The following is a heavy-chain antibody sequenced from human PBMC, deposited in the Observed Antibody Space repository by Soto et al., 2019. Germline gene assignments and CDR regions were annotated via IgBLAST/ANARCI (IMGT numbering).Heavy chain of an antibody. CDR3: ASSPTYYDFWSGPGFDP. V-gene: IGHV4-59*01. Sequence: QVQLQESGPGLVKPSETLSLTCTVSGGSISSYYWSWIRQPPGKGLEWIGYIDYSGSTSYNPSLKSRVTISVDTSKNQFSLKLSSVTAADTAVYYCASSPTYYDFWSGPGFDPWGQGTLVTVSS. CDR1: GGSISSYY. D-gene: IGHD3-3*01. CDR2: IDYSGST. J-gene: IGHJ5*02.